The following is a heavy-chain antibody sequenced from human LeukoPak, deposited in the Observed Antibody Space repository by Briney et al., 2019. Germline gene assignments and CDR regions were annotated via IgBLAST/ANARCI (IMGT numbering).Heavy chain of an antibody. Sequence: GASVKVSCKASGYTSTSYEINWVRQATGQGLEWMARMNPNSGNTGYAQKFQGRVTMTRHTSISTAYMELSSLRSEDTAVYYCARYFREGVDTAMADNFDYWGQGTLVTVSS. CDR3: ARYFREGVDTAMADNFDY. D-gene: IGHD5-18*01. V-gene: IGHV1-8*01. CDR2: MNPNSGNT. J-gene: IGHJ4*02. CDR1: GYTSTSYE.